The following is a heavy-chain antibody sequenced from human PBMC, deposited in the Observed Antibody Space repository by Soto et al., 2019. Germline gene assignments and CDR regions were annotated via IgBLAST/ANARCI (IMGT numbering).Heavy chain of an antibody. CDR2: FYWDDDK. CDR1: GFSLSTTGVA. V-gene: IGHV2-5*02. D-gene: IGHD4-17*01. Sequence: GSGPTLVNPTQTLALTCTFSGFSLSTTGVAVGWIRQPPGKALEWLALFYWDDDKRYSPSLKSRLTIMKDTSKNLVVLIMTNMDPVDTATYYCAHTIRLTMVSRGVQFYYMDVWGLGTTVPVSS. J-gene: IGHJ6*03. CDR3: AHTIRLTMVSRGVQFYYMDV.